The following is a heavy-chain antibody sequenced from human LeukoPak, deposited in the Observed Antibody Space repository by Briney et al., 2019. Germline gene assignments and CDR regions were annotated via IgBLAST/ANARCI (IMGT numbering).Heavy chain of an antibody. Sequence: GGSLRLSCAASEFTFSNYAMHWVRQAPGKGLEWVAVISYDGSIKYYADSVKGRFTISRDNSKNTLYLQMNSLRAEDTAVFYCAKDLSYSGYDYFDYWGQGTLVTVSS. CDR3: AKDLSYSGYDYFDY. V-gene: IGHV3-30-3*01. D-gene: IGHD5-12*01. CDR2: ISYDGSIK. J-gene: IGHJ4*02. CDR1: EFTFSNYA.